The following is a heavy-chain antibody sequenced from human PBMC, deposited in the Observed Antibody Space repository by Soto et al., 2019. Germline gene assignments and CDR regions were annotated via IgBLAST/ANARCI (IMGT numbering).Heavy chain of an antibody. J-gene: IGHJ6*03. V-gene: IGHV3-23*01. D-gene: IGHD3-16*01. Sequence: EVQVLESGGGLVQPGGSLRLSCAASGFTFSSYAMNWVRQSPGKGLEWVGSIRGSGSSAYYPDSVEGRFTISRDNSKNTLYLQMRSLRAEDTAVYYCAKRGGDYDSRYHYYMDVWGKGTTVTVSS. CDR2: IRGSGSSA. CDR1: GFTFSSYA. CDR3: AKRGGDYDSRYHYYMDV.